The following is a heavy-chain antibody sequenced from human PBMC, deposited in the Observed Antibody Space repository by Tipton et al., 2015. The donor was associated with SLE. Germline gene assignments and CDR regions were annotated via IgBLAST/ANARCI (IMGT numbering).Heavy chain of an antibody. V-gene: IGHV4-39*07. D-gene: IGHD2-2*01. Sequence: LRLSCTVSGGSISSRRYYWGWIRQPPGKGLEWIGSIYYSGSTYYNPSLKSRVTISVDTSKNQFSLKLSSVTAADTAVYYCARDWCSSTSCYGYYYMDVWGKGTTVTVSS. CDR3: ARDWCSSTSCYGYYYMDV. J-gene: IGHJ6*03. CDR2: IYYSGST. CDR1: GGSISSRRYY.